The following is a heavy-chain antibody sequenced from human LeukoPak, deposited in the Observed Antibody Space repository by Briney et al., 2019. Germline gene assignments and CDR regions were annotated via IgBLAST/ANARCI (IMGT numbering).Heavy chain of an antibody. CDR2: IYYSGST. V-gene: IGHV4-39*01. J-gene: IGHJ4*02. D-gene: IGHD1-26*01. CDR1: GGSISSSSYY. CDR3: ARHRPWEYYFDY. Sequence: SETLSLTCTVSGGSISSSSYYWGWIRQPPGKGLEWIGSIYYSGSTYYNPSLKSRVTISVDTSKNQFSLKLSSVTAADTAAYYCARHRPWEYYFDYWGQGTLVTVSS.